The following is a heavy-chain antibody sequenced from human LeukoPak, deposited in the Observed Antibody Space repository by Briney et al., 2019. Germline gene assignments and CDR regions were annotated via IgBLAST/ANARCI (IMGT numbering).Heavy chain of an antibody. J-gene: IGHJ3*02. CDR3: ARGRDYGGRIEAWSAFDI. D-gene: IGHD4-23*01. Sequence: SVKVSCKASGGTFSSYAISWVRQAPGQGLEWMGGIIPIFGTANYAQKFQGRVTITADESTSTAYMELSSLRSEDTAVYYCARGRDYGGRIEAWSAFDIWGQGTMVTVSS. CDR1: GGTFSSYA. V-gene: IGHV1-69*13. CDR2: IIPIFGTA.